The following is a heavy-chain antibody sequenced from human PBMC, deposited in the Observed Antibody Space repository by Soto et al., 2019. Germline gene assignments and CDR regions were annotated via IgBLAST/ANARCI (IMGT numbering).Heavy chain of an antibody. V-gene: IGHV3-23*01. Sequence: GGSLRLSCVASGFIFTDYAMSWVRQGPGKGLEWVAGISFSGDNTNYADSVKGRFITSRDNSKSTLYLLMNRLRAEDIGIYYCAKIALVGSFGFELARDYWGQGILVTVS. CDR3: AKIALVGSFGFELARDY. CDR1: GFIFTDYA. CDR2: ISFSGDNT. D-gene: IGHD2-8*02. J-gene: IGHJ4*02.